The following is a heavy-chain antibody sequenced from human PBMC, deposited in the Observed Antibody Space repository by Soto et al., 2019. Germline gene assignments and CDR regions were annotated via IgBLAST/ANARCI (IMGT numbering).Heavy chain of an antibody. CDR2: ISGSGGST. D-gene: IGHD2-8*01. CDR3: AKGSFDIVLMVYVNYYMDV. CDR1: GFTFSSYA. J-gene: IGHJ6*03. Sequence: GGSLRLSCAASGFTFSSYAMSWVRQAPGKGLEWVSAISGSGGSTYYADSVKGRFTISRDNSKNTLYLQMNSLRAEDTAVYYCAKGSFDIVLMVYVNYYMDVWGKGTTVTVSS. V-gene: IGHV3-23*01.